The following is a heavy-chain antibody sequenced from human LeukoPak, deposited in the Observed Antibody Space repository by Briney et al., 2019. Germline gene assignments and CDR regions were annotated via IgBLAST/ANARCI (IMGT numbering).Heavy chain of an antibody. Sequence: GKSLRLSCTASGFTFSDYGMHWVRQPPGKGLEWVAIIRYDDTNKNYADSVKGRFTISRDNSKNTLSLQMNSLRAEDTAVYYCARGVDYYENSGTIDYWGQGTLVTVSS. CDR3: ARGVDYYENSGTIDY. J-gene: IGHJ4*02. V-gene: IGHV3-33*01. CDR2: IRYDDTNK. D-gene: IGHD3-22*01. CDR1: GFTFSDYG.